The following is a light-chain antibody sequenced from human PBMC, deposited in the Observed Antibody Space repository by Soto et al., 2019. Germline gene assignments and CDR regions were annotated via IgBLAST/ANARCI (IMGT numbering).Light chain of an antibody. J-gene: IGLJ2*01. Sequence: QSVPTQPPSASGSPGQSVTFSCTGTSSDVGGYNYVSWYQQYPGKAPKLMIYEVYKRPSGVPDRFSGSKSGNTASLTVSGLQPEDEADYYCSAYAGSNTWVFGGGTKLTVL. CDR3: SAYAGSNTWV. CDR2: EVY. V-gene: IGLV2-8*01. CDR1: SSDVGGYNY.